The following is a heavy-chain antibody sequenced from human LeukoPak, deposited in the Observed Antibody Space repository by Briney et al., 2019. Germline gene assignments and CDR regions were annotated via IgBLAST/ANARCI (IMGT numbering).Heavy chain of an antibody. V-gene: IGHV4-59*01. J-gene: IGHJ4*02. CDR2: IYYSGST. CDR1: GGSISSYY. CDR3: ARDYGGYYDSSGPLGI. D-gene: IGHD3-22*01. Sequence: PSETLSLTCTVSGGSISSYYWSWLRQPPGKGLEWIGYIYYSGSTNYNPSLRSRVTISVDTSKNQFSLKLNSVTAADTAVYYCARDYGGYYDSSGPLGIWWQGTLVTVSS.